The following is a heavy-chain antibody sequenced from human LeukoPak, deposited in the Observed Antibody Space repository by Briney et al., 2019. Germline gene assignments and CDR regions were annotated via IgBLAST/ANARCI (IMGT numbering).Heavy chain of an antibody. CDR1: GFTFSSYG. Sequence: PGGSLRLSCAASGFTFSSYGMHWVRQAPGKGLEWVAFIRYDGSNKYYADSVKGRFTISRDNSKNTLYLQMNSLRAEDTAVYYCAKGNGYCSSTSCYYNYWGQGTLVTVSP. CDR3: AKGNGYCSSTSCYYNY. CDR2: IRYDGSNK. D-gene: IGHD2-2*01. J-gene: IGHJ4*02. V-gene: IGHV3-30*02.